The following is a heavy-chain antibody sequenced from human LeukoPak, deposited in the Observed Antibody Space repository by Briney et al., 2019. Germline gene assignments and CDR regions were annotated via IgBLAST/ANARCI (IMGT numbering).Heavy chain of an antibody. CDR1: GGSISNYY. D-gene: IGHD3-22*01. J-gene: IGHJ4*02. CDR3: ARVYYYDSSGYSDY. CDR2: IYHSGST. Sequence: SETLSLTCTVSGGSISNYYWSWIWQPPGKGLEWIGYIYHSGSTYYNPSLKSRVTISIDTSKNQFSLKLSSVTAADTAVYYCARVYYYDSSGYSDYWGQGTLVTVSS. V-gene: IGHV4-59*06.